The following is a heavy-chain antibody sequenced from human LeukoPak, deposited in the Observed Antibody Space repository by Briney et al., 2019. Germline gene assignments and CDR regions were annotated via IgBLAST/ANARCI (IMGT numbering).Heavy chain of an antibody. D-gene: IGHD2-2*01. CDR1: GGSISSSSYY. CDR2: IYYSGST. V-gene: IGHV4-39*01. Sequence: PETLSLTCTVSGGSISSSSYYWGWIRQPPGKGLEWIGSIYYSGSTYYNPSLKSRVTISVDTSKNQFSLKLSSVTAADTAVYYCARHGISLGYCSSTSCPTPDAFDIWGQGTMVTVSS. CDR3: ARHGISLGYCSSTSCPTPDAFDI. J-gene: IGHJ3*02.